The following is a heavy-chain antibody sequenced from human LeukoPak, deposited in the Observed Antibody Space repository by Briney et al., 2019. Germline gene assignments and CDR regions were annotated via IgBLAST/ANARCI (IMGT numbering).Heavy chain of an antibody. CDR3: ARARNNYDSSGFSALDY. Sequence: PGGSLRLSCAASGFTFSSYAMSWVRQAPGKGLEWVSVISGSGGSTYSAESVKGRFTISRDNSKNTLYLQMNSLRAEDTAVYYCARARNNYDSSGFSALDYWGQGTLVTVSS. CDR2: ISGSGGST. D-gene: IGHD3-22*01. V-gene: IGHV3-23*01. J-gene: IGHJ4*02. CDR1: GFTFSSYA.